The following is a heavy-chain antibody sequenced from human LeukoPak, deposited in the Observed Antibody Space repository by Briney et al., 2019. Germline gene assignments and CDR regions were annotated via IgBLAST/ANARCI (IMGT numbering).Heavy chain of an antibody. D-gene: IGHD6-13*01. V-gene: IGHV1-2*06. CDR3: ASVYSSSGSGDY. CDR2: INPNSGGT. CDR1: GYTFTGYY. Sequence: ASVKVSCRASGYTFTGYYMHWVRQAPGQGLEWMGRINPNSGGTNYAQKFQGRVTMTRDTSISTAYMELSRLRSDDTAVYYCASVYSSSGSGDYWGQGTLVTVSS. J-gene: IGHJ4*02.